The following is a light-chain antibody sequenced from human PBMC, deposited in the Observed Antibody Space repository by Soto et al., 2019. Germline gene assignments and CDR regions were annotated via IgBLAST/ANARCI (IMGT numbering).Light chain of an antibody. CDR2: DAS. Sequence: DIQMTQSPSTLSASVGDRVTITCRASQSISTWLAWYQQKPGKAPKLLIYDASSLQSGVPSRFNGHGSGTDFTLTISSLQPDDFATYYCQQYNSYTTFGQGAKVDI. J-gene: IGKJ2*01. CDR1: QSISTW. V-gene: IGKV1-5*01. CDR3: QQYNSYTT.